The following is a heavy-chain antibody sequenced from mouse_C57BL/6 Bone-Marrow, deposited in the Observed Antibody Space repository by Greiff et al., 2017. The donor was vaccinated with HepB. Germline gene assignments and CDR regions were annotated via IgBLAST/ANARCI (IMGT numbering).Heavy chain of an antibody. CDR2: ISSGGSYT. V-gene: IGHV5-6*01. J-gene: IGHJ4*01. D-gene: IGHD2-1*01. CDR1: RFTFSTYG. CDR3: ARMGGNYPYYYALDF. Sequence: DVHLVESGGDFVKPGGSLKLSCAASRFTFSTYGMSWVRQTPDTRLEWVSTISSGGSYTYYPDSVKGRFTISRDNAKNTLYLQMSSLRSEDTAMYYCARMGGNYPYYYALDFWGQGTSVTVSS.